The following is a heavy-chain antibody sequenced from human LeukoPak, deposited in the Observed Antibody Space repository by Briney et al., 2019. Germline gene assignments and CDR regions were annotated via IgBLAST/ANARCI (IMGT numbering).Heavy chain of an antibody. Sequence: GGSLRLSCAASGFTFSSYWMSWVRQAPGKGLEWVANIKQDGSEKYYVDSVKGRFTISRDNAKNSLYLQMNSLRAEDTAVYYCASHSAHYDFWSGYYDYCYYMDVWGKGTTVTVSS. V-gene: IGHV3-7*01. J-gene: IGHJ6*03. CDR3: ASHSAHYDFWSGYYDYCYYMDV. CDR2: IKQDGSEK. D-gene: IGHD3-3*01. CDR1: GFTFSSYW.